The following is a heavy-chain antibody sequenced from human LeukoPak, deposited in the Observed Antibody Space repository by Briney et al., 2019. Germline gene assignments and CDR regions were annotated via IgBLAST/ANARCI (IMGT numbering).Heavy chain of an antibody. CDR3: ARDRGSYFSDDAFDI. CDR2: IYYSGST. D-gene: IGHD1-26*01. CDR1: GGSISSYY. J-gene: IGHJ3*02. V-gene: IGHV4-59*01. Sequence: SETLSLTCTVSGGSISSYYWSWIRQPPGKGLEWIGYIYYSGSTNYNPSLKSRVTISVDTSKNQFSLRLSSVTAADTAVYYCARDRGSYFSDDAFDIWGQGTMVTVSS.